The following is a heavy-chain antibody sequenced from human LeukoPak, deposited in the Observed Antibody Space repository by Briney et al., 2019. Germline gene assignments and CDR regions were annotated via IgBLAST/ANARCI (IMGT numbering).Heavy chain of an antibody. D-gene: IGHD1-1*01. V-gene: IGHV1-8*03. CDR2: MNPNSGNT. Sequence: ASVKVSCKASGYTFTSYDINWVRQATGQGLEWMGWMNPNSGNTGYAQKFQGRVTITRNTSISTAYMELSSLRSEDTAVYYCARDLFDVVLGWNDVGWFDPWGQGTLVTVSS. CDR1: GYTFTSYD. CDR3: ARDLFDVVLGWNDVGWFDP. J-gene: IGHJ5*02.